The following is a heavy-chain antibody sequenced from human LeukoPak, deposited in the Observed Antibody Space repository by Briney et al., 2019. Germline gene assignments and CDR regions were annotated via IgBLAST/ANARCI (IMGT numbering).Heavy chain of an antibody. V-gene: IGHV3-23*01. D-gene: IGHD3-3*01. Sequence: GGSLRLSCAASGFTFSYYGLSWVRQAPGKGLEWVSGFGHNGDITYSDSVKGRFTISRDNSKNTLFLQMNSLRADDTAVYFCAKQAGWGAYFSFLPFDFWGRGTLVTISS. CDR1: GFTFSYYG. CDR2: FGHNGDIT. CDR3: AKQAGWGAYFSFLPFDF. J-gene: IGHJ4*02.